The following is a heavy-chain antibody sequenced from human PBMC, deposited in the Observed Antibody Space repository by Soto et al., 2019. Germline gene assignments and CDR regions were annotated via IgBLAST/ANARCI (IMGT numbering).Heavy chain of an antibody. J-gene: IGHJ4*02. CDR3: VREAVVKGDY. D-gene: IGHD3-22*01. Sequence: GESLKISCKGSGYSFTSYWISWVRQAPGQGLEWMGWISAYNGNTNYAQKLQGRVTMTTDTSTSTAYMELRSLRSDDTAVYYCVREAVVKGDYWGQGTLVTVSS. CDR1: GYSFTSYW. V-gene: IGHV1-18*04. CDR2: ISAYNGNT.